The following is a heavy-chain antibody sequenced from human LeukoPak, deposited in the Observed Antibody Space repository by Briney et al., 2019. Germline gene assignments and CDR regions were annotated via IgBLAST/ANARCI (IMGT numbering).Heavy chain of an antibody. CDR1: GFTFSSYG. V-gene: IGHV3-33*01. CDR2: IWYDGSNK. J-gene: IGHJ4*02. CDR3: ARDRDGMYYFDY. Sequence: PGGSLRLSCAASGFTFSSYGMHWVRQAPGKGLEWVAVIWYDGSNKYYADSVKGRFTISRDNSKNTLYLQMNSLRAEDTAVYYCARDRDGMYYFDYWGQGTLVTVSS. D-gene: IGHD1-26*01.